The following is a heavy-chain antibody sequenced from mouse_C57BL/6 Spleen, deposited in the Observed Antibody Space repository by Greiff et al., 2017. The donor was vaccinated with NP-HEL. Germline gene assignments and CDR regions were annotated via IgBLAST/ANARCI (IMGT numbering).Heavy chain of an antibody. V-gene: IGHV5-4*01. Sequence: EVQVVESGGGLVKPGGSLKLSCAASGFTFSSYAMSWVRQTPEKRLEWVATISDGGSYTYYPDNVKGRFTISRDNAKNNRYLQMSHLKAEDTAMYYCARDQGGTLYAMDYWGQGTSVTVSS. J-gene: IGHJ4*01. CDR1: GFTFSSYA. D-gene: IGHD4-1*01. CDR3: ARDQGGTLYAMDY. CDR2: ISDGGSYT.